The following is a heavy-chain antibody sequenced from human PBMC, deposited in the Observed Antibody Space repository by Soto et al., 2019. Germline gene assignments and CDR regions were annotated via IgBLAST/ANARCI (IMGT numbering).Heavy chain of an antibody. CDR3: AKDTSGYSYGYCWFDP. CDR2: ISYDGSNK. D-gene: IGHD5-18*01. CDR1: GFTFSSYG. Sequence: QVQLVESGGGVVQPGRSLRLSCAASGFTFSSYGMHWVRQAPGKGLEWVAVISYDGSNKYYADSVKGRFTISRDNSKNTLYLQMNSLRAEDTAVYYCAKDTSGYSYGYCWFDPWGQGTLVTVSS. J-gene: IGHJ5*02. V-gene: IGHV3-30*18.